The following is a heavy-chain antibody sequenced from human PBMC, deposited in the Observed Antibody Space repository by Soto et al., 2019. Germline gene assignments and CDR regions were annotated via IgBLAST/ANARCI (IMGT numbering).Heavy chain of an antibody. D-gene: IGHD6-19*01. CDR1: GFTFSSYA. CDR2: ISGSGGST. J-gene: IGHJ4*02. CDR3: VKDGPIAVAGTGYDY. Sequence: GGSLRLSCAASGFTFSSYAMSWVRQAPGKGLEWVSAISGSGGSTYYADSVKGRFTISRDNSKNTLYLQMNSLRAEDTAVYYCVKDGPIAVAGTGYDYWGQGTLVTVSS. V-gene: IGHV3-23*01.